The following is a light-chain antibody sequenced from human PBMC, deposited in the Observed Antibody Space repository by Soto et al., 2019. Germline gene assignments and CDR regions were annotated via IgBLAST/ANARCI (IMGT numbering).Light chain of an antibody. CDR2: GAS. J-gene: IGKJ4*01. CDR1: QSVGRN. Sequence: EIVMTQSPATLSVSPGERATLSCRASQSVGRNLAWYQQKPGQAPMLLIYGASTRATGIPARFSGSGSGTEFTLTISSLKSEDFAIYSCQQYNHWPPLTFGGGTKVEIK. CDR3: QQYNHWPPLT. V-gene: IGKV3-15*01.